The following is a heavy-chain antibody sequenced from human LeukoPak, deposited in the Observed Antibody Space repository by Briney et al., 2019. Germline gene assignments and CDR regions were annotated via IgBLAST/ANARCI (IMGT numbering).Heavy chain of an antibody. CDR3: AKDRYGESGPFDN. Sequence: GGSLRLSCTASGFTFSSQSMNWVRQAPGKGLEWVSSISSSSTYIYYADSVKGRFTISRHNAKNSLYLQMSSLRAEHTAVYYCAKDRYGESGPFDNWGEGTMLTVSS. CDR1: GFTFSSQS. J-gene: IGHJ3*02. CDR2: ISSSSTYI. D-gene: IGHD4-17*01. V-gene: IGHV3-21*01.